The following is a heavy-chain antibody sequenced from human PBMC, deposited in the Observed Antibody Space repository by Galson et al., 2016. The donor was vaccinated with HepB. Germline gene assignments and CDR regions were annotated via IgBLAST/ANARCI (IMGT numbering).Heavy chain of an antibody. CDR1: GGSISSYY. CDR2: INYSGDT. Sequence: SETLSLTCIVSGGSISSYYWHWIRQAPEKGLEWIGFINYSGDTRYNPSLKSRVTISVDTSKNQFSLRLTSVTAADTAMYFCAREYSSFDYMGHGILVTVSS. V-gene: IGHV4-59*01. J-gene: IGHJ4*01. CDR3: AREYSSFDY. D-gene: IGHD6-19*01.